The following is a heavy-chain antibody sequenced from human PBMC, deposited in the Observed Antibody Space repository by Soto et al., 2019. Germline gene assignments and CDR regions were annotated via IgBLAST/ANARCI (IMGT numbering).Heavy chain of an antibody. CDR2: ISGSGGST. J-gene: IGHJ4*02. D-gene: IGHD1-26*01. Sequence: GGSLSLSCAASGFPFSSYAMSWVRQAPGKGLEWVSAISGSGGSTYYADSVKGRFTISRDNSKNTLYLQMNSLRAEDTAVYYCAKDPRYSGSYYFDYWGQGTLVTVSS. CDR3: AKDPRYSGSYYFDY. CDR1: GFPFSSYA. V-gene: IGHV3-23*01.